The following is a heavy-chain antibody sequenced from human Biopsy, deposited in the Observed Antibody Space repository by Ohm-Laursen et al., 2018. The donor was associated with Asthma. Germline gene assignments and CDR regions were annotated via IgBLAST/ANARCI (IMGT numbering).Heavy chain of an antibody. Sequence: RSLRLSCAASGFTFRNFGMHWVRQAPGKGLGWVALISSDVREWYADSVKGRFTISRDNSKNTLDLQMNSLRGDDTAVYYCMRWRSGYPDHYSDFWGLGTLVTVSS. CDR1: GFTFRNFG. CDR3: MRWRSGYPDHYSDF. V-gene: IGHV3-30*03. CDR2: ISSDVRE. D-gene: IGHD2-21*01. J-gene: IGHJ4*02.